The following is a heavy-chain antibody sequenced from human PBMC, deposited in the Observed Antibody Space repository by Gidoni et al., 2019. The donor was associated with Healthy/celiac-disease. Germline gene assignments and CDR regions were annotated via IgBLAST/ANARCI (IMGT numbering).Heavy chain of an antibody. J-gene: IGHJ4*02. V-gene: IGHV4-39*01. CDR1: GGSISSSSYY. CDR3: ARSGDYYDFWSGYYEAYYFDY. CDR2: IYYSGST. D-gene: IGHD3-3*01. Sequence: QLQLQESGPGLVKPSETLSLTCTVSGGSISSSSYYWGWIRQPPGKGLEWIGSIYYSGSTYYNPSLKSRVTISVDTSKNQFSLKLSSVTAADTAVYYCARSGDYYDFWSGYYEAYYFDYWGQGTLVTVSS.